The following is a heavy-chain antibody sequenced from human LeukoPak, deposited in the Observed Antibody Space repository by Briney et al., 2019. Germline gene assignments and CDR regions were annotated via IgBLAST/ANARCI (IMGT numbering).Heavy chain of an antibody. CDR1: GFTFSSYG. D-gene: IGHD1-14*01. CDR3: AKDKPTGPPFDY. V-gene: IGHV3-30*02. J-gene: IGHJ4*02. CDR2: IWYDGSNK. Sequence: GGSLRLSCAASGFTFSSYGMHWVRQAPGKGLEWVAFIWYDGSNKYYADSVKGRFTISRDNSKNTLYLQMNSLRAEDTAVYYCAKDKPTGPPFDYWGQGTLVTVSS.